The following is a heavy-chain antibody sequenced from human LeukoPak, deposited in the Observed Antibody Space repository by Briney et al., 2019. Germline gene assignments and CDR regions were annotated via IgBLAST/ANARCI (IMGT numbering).Heavy chain of an antibody. D-gene: IGHD3-3*01. V-gene: IGHV4-39*01. CDR1: GGSISSSSYY. CDR3: ARGSTIFGVVWYYFDY. J-gene: IGHJ4*02. Sequence: SETLSLTCTVSGGSISSSSYYWGWIRQPPGKGLKWIGNIYYSGSTYYNPSLKSRVTISVDTSKNQFSLKLSSVTAADTAVYYCARGSTIFGVVWYYFDYWGQGTLVTVSS. CDR2: IYYSGST.